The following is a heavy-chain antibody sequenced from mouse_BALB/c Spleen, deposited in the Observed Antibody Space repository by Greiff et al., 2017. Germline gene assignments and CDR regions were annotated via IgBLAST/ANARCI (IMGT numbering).Heavy chain of an antibody. CDR3: ARLIYYDYDGYFDV. V-gene: IGHV5-9-3*01. J-gene: IGHJ1*01. D-gene: IGHD2-4*01. CDR1: GFTFSSYA. Sequence: DGKLVESGGGLVKPGGSLKLSCAASGFTFSSYAMSWVRQTPEKRLEWVATISSGGNYTYYPDSVKGRFTISRDNAKNTLYLQMSSLRSEDTAMYYCARLIYYDYDGYFDVWGAGTTVTVSS. CDR2: ISSGGNYT.